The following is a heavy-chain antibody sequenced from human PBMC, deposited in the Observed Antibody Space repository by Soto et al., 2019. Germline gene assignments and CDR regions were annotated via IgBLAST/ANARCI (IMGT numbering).Heavy chain of an antibody. CDR3: AREGGPRDYYYGMDV. CDR1: GGSVSSGSYY. V-gene: IGHV4-61*01. CDR2: IYYSGST. Sequence: PSETLSLTCTVSGGSVSSGSYYWSWIRQPPGKGLEWIGYIYYSGSTNYNPSLKSRVTISVDTSKNQFSLKLSSVTAADTAVYYCAREGGPRDYYYGMDVWGQGTTVTVSS. J-gene: IGHJ6*02. D-gene: IGHD3-16*01.